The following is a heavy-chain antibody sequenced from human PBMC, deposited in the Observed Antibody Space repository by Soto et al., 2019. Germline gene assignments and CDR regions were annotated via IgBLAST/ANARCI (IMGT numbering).Heavy chain of an antibody. Sequence: EVQLLESGGNLVQPGGSLRLSCAASGLIFSDYAMSWVRQAPGKGLECVACISGSGGDTFYADSVKGRFTISRDNSKNALSQHMNSMRVDDTAVYFCAKERFGIVGPVDYWGQGNLVTVSS. V-gene: IGHV3-23*01. CDR1: GLIFSDYA. J-gene: IGHJ4*02. D-gene: IGHD1-26*01. CDR2: ISGSGGDT. CDR3: AKERFGIVGPVDY.